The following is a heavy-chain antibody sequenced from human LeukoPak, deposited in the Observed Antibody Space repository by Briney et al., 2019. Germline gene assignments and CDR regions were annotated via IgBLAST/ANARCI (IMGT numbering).Heavy chain of an antibody. CDR1: GGTFSSYA. J-gene: IGHJ6*04. CDR2: IIPIFGTA. V-gene: IGHV1-69*01. CDR3: AIFHNWNDPRSYYYYGMDV. D-gene: IGHD1-1*01. Sequence: SVKVSCKASGGTFSSYAISWVRQAPGQGLEWMGEIIPIFGTANYAQKFQGRVTITADESTSTAYMELSSLRSEDTAVYYCAIFHNWNDPRSYYYYGMDVWGKGTTVTVSS.